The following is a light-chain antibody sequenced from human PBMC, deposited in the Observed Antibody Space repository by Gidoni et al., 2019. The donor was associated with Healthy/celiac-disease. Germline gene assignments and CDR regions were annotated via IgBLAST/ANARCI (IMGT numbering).Light chain of an antibody. Sequence: QSVLTQPPSVSGALGQRVTISCTGGSSNIGIGYDVHWYQQFPGTAPKVVMFDNTKRPSGVPDRFSGSKSGTSASLAIAGLQADDEGDYYCQSYDNNLNGPLFGGGTKLTVL. CDR3: QSYDNNLNGPL. CDR2: DNT. V-gene: IGLV1-40*01. J-gene: IGLJ3*02. CDR1: SSNIGIGYD.